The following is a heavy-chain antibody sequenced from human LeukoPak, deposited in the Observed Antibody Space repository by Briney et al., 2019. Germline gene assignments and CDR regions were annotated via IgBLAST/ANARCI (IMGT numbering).Heavy chain of an antibody. V-gene: IGHV3-23*01. J-gene: IGHJ3*02. Sequence: PGRSLRLSCAASGFTFASYVMNWVRQAPGKELEWVSTITGSGGSTYYADSVKGRFTISRDNSKNTLYLQMNSLRAEDAAVYYCARRKGDAFDIWDQGTMVTVSS. D-gene: IGHD1-14*01. CDR2: ITGSGGST. CDR3: ARRKGDAFDI. CDR1: GFTFASYV.